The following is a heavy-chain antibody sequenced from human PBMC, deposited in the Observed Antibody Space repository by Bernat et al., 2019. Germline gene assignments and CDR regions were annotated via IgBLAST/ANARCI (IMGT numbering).Heavy chain of an antibody. CDR3: AGQAYNGTAYRPLHY. J-gene: IGHJ4*02. CDR1: EFTFNSYW. D-gene: IGHD2/OR15-2a*01. V-gene: IGHV3-7*03. CDR2: IKQDGSQK. Sequence: EVQLVESGGGLVQPGGSLTLSCAASEFTFNSYWMSWVRQAPGKGLEWVANIKQDGSQKYYVDSVKGRFTISRDNAENSLYLQMNSLRAEDTAMYYCAGQAYNGTAYRPLHYWGQGTLVTVSS.